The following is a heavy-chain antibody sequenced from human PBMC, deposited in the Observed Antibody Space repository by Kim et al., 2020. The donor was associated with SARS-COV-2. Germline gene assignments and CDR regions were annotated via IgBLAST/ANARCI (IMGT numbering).Heavy chain of an antibody. CDR1: GGSISSSSYY. CDR2: IYYSGST. Sequence: SETLSLTCTVSGGSISSSSYYWGWIRQPPGKGLEWIGSIYYSGSTYYNPSLKSRVTISVDTSKNQSSLKLSSVTAADTAVYYCARREGQQLRYFQHWGQGTLVTVSP. V-gene: IGHV4-39*01. J-gene: IGHJ1*01. D-gene: IGHD6-13*01. CDR3: ARREGQQLRYFQH.